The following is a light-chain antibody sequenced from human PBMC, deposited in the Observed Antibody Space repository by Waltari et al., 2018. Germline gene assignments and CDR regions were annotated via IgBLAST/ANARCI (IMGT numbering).Light chain of an antibody. CDR1: QSVYSTFNRENC. CDR2: WAS. V-gene: IGKV4-1*01. CDR3: QQYYTSPST. J-gene: IGKJ5*01. Sequence: DIVMTQSPDSLAVSLGERAPINCQSRQSVYSTFNRENCLGWYQQKPGQPPKLLFYWASTREPGVPDRFSGSGSGTDFTLTISSLQAEDVALYYCQQYYTSPSTFGQGTRLEIK.